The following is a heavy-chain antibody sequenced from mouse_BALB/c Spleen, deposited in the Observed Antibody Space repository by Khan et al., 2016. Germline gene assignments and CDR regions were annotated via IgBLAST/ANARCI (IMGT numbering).Heavy chain of an antibody. CDR1: GFNIKDTY. CDR2: IDPANGNT. D-gene: IGHD2-4*01. Sequence: IQLVQSGAELVKPGASVKLSCTASGFNIKDTYMHWVKQRPEQGLEWIGRIDPANGNTKYDPKFQGTATITADTSSNTAYLQLSSLTSEDTAVYYCARSPYDYDVGFAYWGQGTLVTVSA. V-gene: IGHV14-3*02. CDR3: ARSPYDYDVGFAY. J-gene: IGHJ3*01.